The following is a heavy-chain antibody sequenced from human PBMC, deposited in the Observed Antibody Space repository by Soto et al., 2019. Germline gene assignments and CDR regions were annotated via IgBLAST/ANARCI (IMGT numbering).Heavy chain of an antibody. J-gene: IGHJ4*02. CDR1: NFTFHYAW. CDR2: IKATAYGVTA. Sequence: GPLRLPGSASNFTFHYAWMSWVRQAPGKGLEWVGRIKATAYGVTADYAAPVKDRFTISRDDSKDTLYLHMNSLTTEDTARYYCTTDDTSGYYFQYWGQGTVVTVYS. V-gene: IGHV3-15*01. CDR3: TTDDTSGYYFQY. D-gene: IGHD3-22*01.